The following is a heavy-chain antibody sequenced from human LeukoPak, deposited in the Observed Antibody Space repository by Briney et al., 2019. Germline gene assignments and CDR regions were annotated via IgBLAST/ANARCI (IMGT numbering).Heavy chain of an antibody. CDR3: ARRYCSRTGCRIGTTWFDP. J-gene: IGHJ5*02. D-gene: IGHD2-2*01. CDR1: GYSFTNYW. CDR2: IYTGDSET. V-gene: IGHV5-51*01. Sequence: GESLKISCKSSGYSFTNYWIGWVRQMPGKGLEWMGIIYTGDSETRSSPSSQGQVTISADQSTDTAYLQWSSLKASDTAIYYCARRYCSRTGCRIGTTWFDPWGQGTLVTVPS.